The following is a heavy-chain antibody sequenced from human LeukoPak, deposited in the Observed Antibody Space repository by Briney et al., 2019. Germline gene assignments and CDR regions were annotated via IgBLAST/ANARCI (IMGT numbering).Heavy chain of an antibody. CDR2: IFHSGST. D-gene: IGHD5-24*01. J-gene: IGHJ4*02. CDR1: GDSLSSNDYY. Sequence: SETLSLTCTVSGDSLSSNDYYWTWIRQPPGKGLEWIAYIFHSGSTYYNPSLKSRVTISVDTSKNQFSLRLNSVTVADTAVYYCGREMAKFSRGPFDYWGQGTLVTVSS. CDR3: GREMAKFSRGPFDY. V-gene: IGHV4-30-4*08.